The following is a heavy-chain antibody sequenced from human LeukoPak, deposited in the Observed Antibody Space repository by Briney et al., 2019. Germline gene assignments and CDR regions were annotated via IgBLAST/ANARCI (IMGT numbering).Heavy chain of an antibody. J-gene: IGHJ4*02. Sequence: PGGSLRLSCAASGFSFDDYAMHWVRQAPGKGLEWVSLITWDGGNTYYADSVKGRFTISRDNAKNSLYLQMNSLRAEDTAVYYCARDRTPYDSYDYWGQGTLVTVSS. CDR1: GFSFDDYA. V-gene: IGHV3-43D*03. CDR2: ITWDGGNT. CDR3: ARDRTPYDSYDY. D-gene: IGHD3-16*01.